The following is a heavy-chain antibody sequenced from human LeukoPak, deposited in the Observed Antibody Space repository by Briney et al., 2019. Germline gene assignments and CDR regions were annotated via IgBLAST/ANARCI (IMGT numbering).Heavy chain of an antibody. V-gene: IGHV4-39*02. D-gene: IGHD3-9*01. CDR2: IYYSGST. CDR3: ARERRYYDILTGYYPTWDNYYMDV. CDR1: GGSISSSSYY. J-gene: IGHJ6*03. Sequence: PSETLSLTCTVSGGSISSSSYYWGWIRQPPGKGLEWIGSIYYSGSTYYNPSLKSRVTISVDTSKNQFSLKLSSVTAADTAVYYCARERRYYDILTGYYPTWDNYYMDVWGKGTTVTVSS.